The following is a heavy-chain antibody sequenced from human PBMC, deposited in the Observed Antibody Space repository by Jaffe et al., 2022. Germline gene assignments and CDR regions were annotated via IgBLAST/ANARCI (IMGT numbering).Heavy chain of an antibody. D-gene: IGHD2-15*01. Sequence: EVQLSESGGGLVQPGGSLRLSCIASGFTFSAYAMNWVRQAPGKGPEWVSGINDAGDTTPYTDSVKGRFTISRDNSKNTVYLQMSDLRGDDTAVYYCAKAVRTDDIVAFDYWGHGTLVTVSS. J-gene: IGHJ4*01. CDR3: AKAVRTDDIVAFDY. CDR2: INDAGDTT. V-gene: IGHV3-23*01. CDR1: GFTFSAYA.